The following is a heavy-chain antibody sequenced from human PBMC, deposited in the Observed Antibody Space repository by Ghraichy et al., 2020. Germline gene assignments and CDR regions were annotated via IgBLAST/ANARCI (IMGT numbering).Heavy chain of an antibody. Sequence: GGSLRLSCAASGFTFSSYGMHWVRQAPGKGLEWVAVISYDGSNKYYADSVKGRFTISRDNSKNTLYLQMNSLRAEDTAVYYCARDNIWFGELWLSPDYWGQGTLVTVSS. D-gene: IGHD3-10*01. J-gene: IGHJ4*02. CDR3: ARDNIWFGELWLSPDY. CDR1: GFTFSSYG. CDR2: ISYDGSNK. V-gene: IGHV3-30*03.